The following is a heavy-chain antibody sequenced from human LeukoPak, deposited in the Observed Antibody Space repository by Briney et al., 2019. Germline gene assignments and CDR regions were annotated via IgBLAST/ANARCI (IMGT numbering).Heavy chain of an antibody. V-gene: IGHV3-21*01. CDR2: ITSPVGHI. CDR1: GFTFSTYS. J-gene: IGHJ4*02. CDR3: ATDGQSSGWYGFDY. Sequence: GGSLRLSCAASGFTFSTYSMNWARQAPGKGLEWVASITSPVGHIYYADSLKGRITISRDNAKSSLYLQMNSLRGEDTAVYYCATDGQSSGWYGFDYWGQGTLVTVSS. D-gene: IGHD6-19*01.